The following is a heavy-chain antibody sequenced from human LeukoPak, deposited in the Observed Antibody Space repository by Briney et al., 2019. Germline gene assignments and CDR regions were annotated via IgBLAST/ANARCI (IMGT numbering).Heavy chain of an antibody. CDR2: ISSSSSTI. D-gene: IGHD1-26*01. V-gene: IGHV3-48*04. Sequence: GGSLRLSCAASGFTFSSYSMNWVRQAPGKGLEWVSYISSSSSTIYYADSVKGRFTISRDNAKNSLYLQMNSLRAEDTAVYYCARTSVVGAIDYWGQGTLVTVSS. CDR3: ARTSVVGAIDY. J-gene: IGHJ4*02. CDR1: GFTFSSYS.